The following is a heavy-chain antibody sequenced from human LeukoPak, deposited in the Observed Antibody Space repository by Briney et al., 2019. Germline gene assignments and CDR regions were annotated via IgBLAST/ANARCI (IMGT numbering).Heavy chain of an antibody. J-gene: IGHJ3*02. CDR3: ARGVWRDYYAFDI. Sequence: PGGSLILSCAASGFTFSSYWMHWVRQAPGKGLVWVSRINSDGSSTSYADSVQGRFTISRDNAKNTLYLQMNSLRAEDTAVYYCARGVWRDYYAFDIWGQGTMVTVSS. D-gene: IGHD3-3*01. V-gene: IGHV3-74*01. CDR1: GFTFSSYW. CDR2: INSDGSST.